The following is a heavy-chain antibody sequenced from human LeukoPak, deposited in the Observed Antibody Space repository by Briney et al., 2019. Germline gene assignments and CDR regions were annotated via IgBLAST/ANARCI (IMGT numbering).Heavy chain of an antibody. D-gene: IGHD6-19*01. CDR3: ARVHIAVAGTFAY. CDR1: GYSFTGYY. V-gene: IGHV1-2*02. CDR2: INPNICGT. Sequence: ASVKVSCKASGYSFTGYYMHWVRQAPGQGLEWMGWINPNICGTNYAQKFQGTVTMTRDPSISTAYMELSRLSSDDTAVYYCARVHIAVAGTFAYWGQGTLVTVSS. J-gene: IGHJ4*02.